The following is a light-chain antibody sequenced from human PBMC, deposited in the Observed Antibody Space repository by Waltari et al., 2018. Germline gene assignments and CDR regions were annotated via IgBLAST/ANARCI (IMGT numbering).Light chain of an antibody. CDR3: AAWDDSLNGFV. V-gene: IGLV1-44*01. CDR2: SNN. CDR1: SSTIGSNT. J-gene: IGLJ1*01. Sequence: QSVLTQPPSASGTPGQRVIISCSGSSSTIGSNTVNWYQQRPGTAPKVLVYSNNQRPSGVPARFSGSKSATSASLAISGLQSEDEADYYCAAWDDSLNGFVFGTGTRFTVL.